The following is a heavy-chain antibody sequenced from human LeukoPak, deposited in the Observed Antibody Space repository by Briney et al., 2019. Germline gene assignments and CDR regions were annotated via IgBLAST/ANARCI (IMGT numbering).Heavy chain of an antibody. J-gene: IGHJ5*02. CDR3: ARRLNLWFDP. V-gene: IGHV1-18*01. CDR2: ISAYNSTT. CDR1: GYTLTSYG. Sequence: ASVTVSCKASGYTLTSYGISWVRQAPGQGLKLMGWISAYNSTTTYAQKLQGRVTMTTDTSTSTAYMAPRSLRSDDTAVYYCARRLNLWFDPCGQGTLVTVSS.